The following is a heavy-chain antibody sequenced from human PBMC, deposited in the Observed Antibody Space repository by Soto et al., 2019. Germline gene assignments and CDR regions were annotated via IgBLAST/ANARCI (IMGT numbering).Heavy chain of an antibody. Sequence: GESLKISCKGSGYSFTSYWISWGRQMPGKGLEWMGRIDPSDSYTNYSPSFQGHVTISADKSISTAYLQRSSLKASETDLYHCARHLAVVPIAVAATVGMDVWGQGTTVTVSS. CDR2: IDPSDSYT. CDR1: GYSFTSYW. CDR3: ARHLAVVPIAVAATVGMDV. J-gene: IGHJ6*02. V-gene: IGHV5-10-1*01. D-gene: IGHD6-19*01.